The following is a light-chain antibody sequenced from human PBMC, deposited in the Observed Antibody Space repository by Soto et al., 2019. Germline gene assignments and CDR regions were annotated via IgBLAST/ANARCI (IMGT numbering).Light chain of an antibody. J-gene: IGKJ4*01. CDR3: QQNLNLLT. CDR2: DAS. CDR1: QDINIY. V-gene: IGKV1-33*01. Sequence: DIQMTQSPSSLSASVGDRVTITCQASQDINIYLNWYQQKPGKAPKLLIYDASNLETGVPSRFSGSGTRTEFNYPIISQQPEDIAPYFCQQNLNLLTFGRGTKMEIK.